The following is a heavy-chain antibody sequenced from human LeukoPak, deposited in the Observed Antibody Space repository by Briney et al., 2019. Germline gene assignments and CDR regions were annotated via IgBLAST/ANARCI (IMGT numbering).Heavy chain of an antibody. CDR1: GFPFSDYY. CDR3: ARSEPGEDEDAFDI. Sequence: GGSLRLSCAASGFPFSDYYMSWIRQAPGKGLEWVSYISSSGSTIYYADSVKGRFTISRDNAKNSLYLQMNSLRAEDTAVYYCARSEPGEDEDAFDIWGQGTMVTVSS. D-gene: IGHD1-14*01. J-gene: IGHJ3*02. CDR2: ISSSGSTI. V-gene: IGHV3-11*01.